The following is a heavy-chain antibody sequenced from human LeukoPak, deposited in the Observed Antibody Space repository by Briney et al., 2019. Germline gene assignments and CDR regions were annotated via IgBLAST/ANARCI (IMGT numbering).Heavy chain of an antibody. J-gene: IGHJ5*02. Sequence: SETLSLTCTVSGGSISSYYWSWIRQPPGKGLEWIGYIYYSGSTNYNPSLKSRVTISVDTSKNQFSLKLSSVTAADTAVYYCARDRGVRYNWFDPWGQGTLVTVSS. D-gene: IGHD3-3*01. CDR2: IYYSGST. V-gene: IGHV4-59*01. CDR1: GGSISSYY. CDR3: ARDRGVRYNWFDP.